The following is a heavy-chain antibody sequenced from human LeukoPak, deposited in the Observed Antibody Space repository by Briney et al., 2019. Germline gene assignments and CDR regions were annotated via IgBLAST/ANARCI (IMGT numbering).Heavy chain of an antibody. J-gene: IGHJ6*02. V-gene: IGHV3-30-3*01. D-gene: IGHD3-10*01. CDR1: GFTFSSYA. CDR2: ISYDGSNK. Sequence: GGSLRLPCAASGFTFSSYAMHWVRQAPGKGLEWVAVISYDGSNKYYADSVKGRFTIPRDNSKNTLYLQMNSLRAEDTAVYYCARAMVRGVNNYYYGMDVWGQGTTVTVSS. CDR3: ARAMVRGVNNYYYGMDV.